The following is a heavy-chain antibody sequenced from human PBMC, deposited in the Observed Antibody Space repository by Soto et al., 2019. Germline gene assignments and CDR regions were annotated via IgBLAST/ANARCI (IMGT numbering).Heavy chain of an antibody. CDR2: IYHSGST. CDR3: ARAGGLGAVAADY. V-gene: IGHV4-30-2*01. J-gene: IGHJ4*02. CDR1: GGSISSGGYS. D-gene: IGHD6-19*01. Sequence: QLQLQESGSGLVKPSQTLSLTCAVSGGSISSGGYSWSWIRQPPGKGLEWIGYIYHSGSTYYNPCLKSRVTMSVDRSKNQFSLKLSSVTAADTAVYYCARAGGLGAVAADYWGQGTLVTVSS.